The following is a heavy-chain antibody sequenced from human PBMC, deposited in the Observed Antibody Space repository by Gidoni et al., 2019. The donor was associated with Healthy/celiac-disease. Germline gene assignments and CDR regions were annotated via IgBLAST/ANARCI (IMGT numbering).Heavy chain of an antibody. Sequence: EVQLLESGGGLVQPGGSLRLSCAASGFTFSSYAMSWVRQAPGKGLEWVSAISGSGGSTYYEDSVKGRFTISRDNSKNTLYLQMNSLRAEDTAVYYCAKGADCSGGSCYSWYFDLWGRGTLVTVSS. D-gene: IGHD2-15*01. J-gene: IGHJ2*01. CDR2: ISGSGGST. CDR1: GFTFSSYA. V-gene: IGHV3-23*01. CDR3: AKGADCSGGSCYSWYFDL.